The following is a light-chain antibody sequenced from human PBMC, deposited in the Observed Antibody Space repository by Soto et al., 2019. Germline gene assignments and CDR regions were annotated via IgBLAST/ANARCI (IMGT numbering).Light chain of an antibody. CDR3: QQYNTYPLT. V-gene: IGKV1-5*03. CDR1: QSIGTW. Sequence: DIQMTQSPSTLSASVGDRVTITCRASQSIGTWLAWYQQKPGKAPKLLIYKASNLEGGVPSRFSGSGSGTEFTITIDSLQPDDFATYYCQQYNTYPLTFGGGTTVDI. CDR2: KAS. J-gene: IGKJ4*01.